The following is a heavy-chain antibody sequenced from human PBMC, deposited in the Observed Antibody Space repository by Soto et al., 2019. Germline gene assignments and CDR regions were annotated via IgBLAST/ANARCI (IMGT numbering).Heavy chain of an antibody. CDR3: ARALSSAAGLYFDY. CDR2: IHSTENT. J-gene: IGHJ4*02. Sequence: QVQLQESGPGLVKPSETLSLTCTVSGGSISSFYWSWIRQPAGKGMEWIGRIHSTENTNYNPSLKSRFPMSLDTSNNQVPPKLSSLTAADTAVYYCARALSSAAGLYFDYWGQGTRVTVSS. D-gene: IGHD6-13*01. V-gene: IGHV4-4*07. CDR1: GGSISSFY.